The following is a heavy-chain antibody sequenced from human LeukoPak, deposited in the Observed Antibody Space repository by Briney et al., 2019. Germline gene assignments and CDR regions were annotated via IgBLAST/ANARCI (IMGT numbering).Heavy chain of an antibody. CDR2: IRSKIYGGTP. CDR3: TRDQTPYY. V-gene: IGHV3-49*04. J-gene: IGHJ4*02. CDR1: GFTFGDYG. Sequence: GGSLRLSCTASGFTFGDYGMSWVRQAPGKGLEWVGFIRSKIYGGTPEYAASVKGRFTISRDDSKGIAYLQMNSLKTEDTAVYYCTRDQTPYYWGQGTLVTVSS.